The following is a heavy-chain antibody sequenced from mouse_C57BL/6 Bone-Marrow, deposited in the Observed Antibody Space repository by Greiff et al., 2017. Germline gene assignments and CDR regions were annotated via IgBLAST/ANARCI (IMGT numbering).Heavy chain of an antibody. Sequence: EVKLVESGGGLVQPGGSLKLSCAASGFTFSDYYMYWVRQTPEKRLEWVAYISNGGGSTYYPETVKGRFTISRDNAKNTLYLRKSRLKSEDTAMYYCARGGPRAMDYWGQGTSVTVSS. CDR2: ISNGGGST. V-gene: IGHV5-12*01. CDR1: GFTFSDYY. CDR3: ARGGPRAMDY. J-gene: IGHJ4*01. D-gene: IGHD6-1*01.